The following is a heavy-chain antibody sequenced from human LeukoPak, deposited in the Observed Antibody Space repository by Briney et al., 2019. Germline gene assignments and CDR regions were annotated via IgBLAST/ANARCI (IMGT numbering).Heavy chain of an antibody. CDR2: IYYSGST. D-gene: IGHD3-10*01. CDR1: GGSISSYY. Sequence: PSETLSLTCTVSGGSISSYYWSWIRQPPGKGLEWIGYIYYSGSTNYNPSLKSRVTISVDTSKNQFSLKLSSVTAADTAVYYCARDEGITMVPGAFDIWGQGTMVTVSS. CDR3: ARDEGITMVPGAFDI. V-gene: IGHV4-59*01. J-gene: IGHJ3*02.